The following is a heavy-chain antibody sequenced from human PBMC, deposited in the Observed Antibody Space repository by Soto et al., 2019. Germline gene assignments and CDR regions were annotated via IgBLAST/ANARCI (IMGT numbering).Heavy chain of an antibody. CDR2: IYPGDSDT. J-gene: IGHJ6*02. CDR1: GYRFSSYW. D-gene: IGHD3-3*01. Sequence: GESLKISCMGSGYRFSSYWIGWVRQMPGKGLEWMGIIYPGDSDTRYSPSFQGQVTISADKSISTAYLQWSCLKASETAMYYCPRHAYDCWDGYSYYFNGMDVWGQGTTVTVSS. V-gene: IGHV5-51*01. CDR3: PRHAYDCWDGYSYYFNGMDV.